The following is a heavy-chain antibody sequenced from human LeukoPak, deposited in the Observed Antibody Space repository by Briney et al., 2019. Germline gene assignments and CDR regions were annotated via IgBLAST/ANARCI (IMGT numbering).Heavy chain of an antibody. Sequence: SETLSLTCAVYGGSFSGYYWNWIRQPPGKGLEWIGEISHSGSTNYNPSLKSRVTISIDTSKNDFSLKLSSVTAADTAVYYCARGPHYDILTGYYNERYFDYWGQGTLVTVSS. J-gene: IGHJ4*02. CDR1: GGSFSGYY. CDR3: ARGPHYDILTGYYNERYFDY. V-gene: IGHV4-34*01. D-gene: IGHD3-9*01. CDR2: ISHSGST.